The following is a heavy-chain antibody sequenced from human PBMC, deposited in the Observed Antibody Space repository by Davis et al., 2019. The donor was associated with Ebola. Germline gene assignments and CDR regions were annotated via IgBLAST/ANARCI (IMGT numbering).Heavy chain of an antibody. CDR1: GGSFSGYY. V-gene: IGHV4-34*01. Sequence: GSLRLSCAVYGGSFSGYYWSWIRQPPGKGLEWIGEINHSGSTNYNPSLKSRVTISVDTSKNQFSLKLSSVTAADTAVYYCARCSTTGTTGVDYWGQGTLVTVSS. CDR2: INHSGST. D-gene: IGHD1-1*01. J-gene: IGHJ4*02. CDR3: ARCSTTGTTGVDY.